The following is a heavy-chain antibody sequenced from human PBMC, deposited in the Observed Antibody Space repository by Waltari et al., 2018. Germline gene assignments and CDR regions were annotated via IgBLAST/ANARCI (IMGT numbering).Heavy chain of an antibody. CDR1: GTTVSSSW. J-gene: IGHJ4*02. D-gene: IGHD6-6*01. Sequence: EVQLVDSGGGLVQPGGSLRLPCVGSGTTVSSSWMSLVRQAPGKGLEWVANINQDEIEKNYVDSVKGRFTISRDNAKNSLYLQMNSLRAEDTAVYYCARDFWSGSSSIFDYWGQGTLVTVSS. CDR2: INQDEIEK. V-gene: IGHV3-7*01. CDR3: ARDFWSGSSSIFDY.